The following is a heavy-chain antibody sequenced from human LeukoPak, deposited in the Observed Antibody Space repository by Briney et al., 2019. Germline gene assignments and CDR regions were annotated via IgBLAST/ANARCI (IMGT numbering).Heavy chain of an antibody. CDR3: ARGLAIFGVVIPTFFDS. D-gene: IGHD3-3*01. V-gene: IGHV1-2*02. CDR2: INPNSGGT. J-gene: IGHJ4*02. Sequence: ASVKVSCKASGYIFTGYYIHWVRQAPGQGPEWMGWINPNSGGTDYAQKFQGRVIMTRDTSITTAYMELNSLISDDTAVYYCARGLAIFGVVIPTFFDSWGQGTLVTVSS. CDR1: GYIFTGYY.